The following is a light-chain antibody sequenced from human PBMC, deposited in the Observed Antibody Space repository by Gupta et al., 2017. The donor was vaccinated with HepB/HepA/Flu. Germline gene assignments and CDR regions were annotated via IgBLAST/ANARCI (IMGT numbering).Light chain of an antibody. Sequence: ELVLTQSPDTLSLSPGESATLFCRASQSVSSSLAWYQQKPGQAPRVLIYASSSRATGVPDRFSGSGCGTDFTLTISRLQPEDFAVYYCQQYGGSPRTFGQGTKVEI. CDR1: QSVSSS. CDR2: ASS. J-gene: IGKJ1*01. V-gene: IGKV3-20*01. CDR3: QQYGGSPRT.